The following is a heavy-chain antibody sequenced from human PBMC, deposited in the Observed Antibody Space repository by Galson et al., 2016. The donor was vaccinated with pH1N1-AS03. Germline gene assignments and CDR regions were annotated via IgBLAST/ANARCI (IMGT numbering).Heavy chain of an antibody. J-gene: IGHJ4*02. Sequence: CAAAGFTFSSYAMYWVRQAPGQGLEYVSVISGNGFSTYYANSVKGRFTISRDNSKNTLYLQMGSLRTEDMAVYYCARGPVSYSNYWFPPPDYWGQGTLVTVSS. D-gene: IGHD6-13*01. V-gene: IGHV3-64*01. CDR3: ARGPVSYSNYWFPPPDY. CDR2: ISGNGFST. CDR1: GFTFSSYA.